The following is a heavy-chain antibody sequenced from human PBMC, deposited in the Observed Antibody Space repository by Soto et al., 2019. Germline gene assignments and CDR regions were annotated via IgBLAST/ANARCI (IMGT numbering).Heavy chain of an antibody. CDR2: ISSSSSTI. Sequence: GGSLRLSCAASGFTFSRYSMNWVRQAPGKGLEWVSYISSSSSTIYYADSVKGRFTISRDNAKNSLYLQMNSLRDEDTAVYYCARPGPDYASSWWAFYYWGQGTLGTVS. J-gene: IGHJ4*02. V-gene: IGHV3-48*02. CDR1: GFTFSRYS. CDR3: ARPGPDYASSWWAFYY. D-gene: IGHD4-17*01.